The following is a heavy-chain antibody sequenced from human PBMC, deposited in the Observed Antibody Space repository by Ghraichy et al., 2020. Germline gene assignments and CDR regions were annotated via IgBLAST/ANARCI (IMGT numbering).Heavy chain of an antibody. Sequence: SETLSLTCTVSGGSISSYYWSWIRQPPGKGLEWIGYIYYSGSTNYNPSLKSRVTISVDTAKNQFSLKLSSVTAADTAVYYCARDSSQYFFDYWGQGTLVTVSS. CDR3: ARDSSQYFFDY. CDR1: GGSISSYY. J-gene: IGHJ4*02. D-gene: IGHD6-6*01. V-gene: IGHV4-59*01. CDR2: IYYSGST.